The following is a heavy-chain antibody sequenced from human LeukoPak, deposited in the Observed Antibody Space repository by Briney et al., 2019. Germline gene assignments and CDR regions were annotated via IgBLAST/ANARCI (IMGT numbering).Heavy chain of an antibody. J-gene: IGHJ2*01. CDR2: INWNGGNT. V-gene: IGHV3-20*04. CDR1: GFTLDDYG. Sequence: GGSLRLSCAASGFTLDDYGMSWVRQAPGKGLEWVSGINWNGGNTGYADSVKGRLTISRDNAKNSLYLQMDSLRAEDTALYYCARGPHRSSWYWYFDLWGRGTLVTVSS. D-gene: IGHD6-13*01. CDR3: ARGPHRSSWYWYFDL.